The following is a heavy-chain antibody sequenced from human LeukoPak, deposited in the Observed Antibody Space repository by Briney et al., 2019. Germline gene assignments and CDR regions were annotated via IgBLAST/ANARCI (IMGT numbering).Heavy chain of an antibody. CDR3: ARDKGIGWYHFDY. CDR1: GYTSTSYY. D-gene: IGHD6-19*01. CDR2: INPNDGTT. J-gene: IGHJ4*02. V-gene: IGHV1-46*01. Sequence: GASVKASSKESGYTSTSYYIPWLRQAPGQGLDWMGIINPNDGTTTYAQKFQGRVTMTRDTSTTTVYMELSSLRSDDTAVYYCARDKGIGWYHFDYWGQGTLVTVSS.